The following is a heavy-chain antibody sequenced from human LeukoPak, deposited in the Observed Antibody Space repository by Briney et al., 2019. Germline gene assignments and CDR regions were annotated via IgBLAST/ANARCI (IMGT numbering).Heavy chain of an antibody. CDR2: ISSSGSTI. J-gene: IGHJ4*02. CDR3: ARELWELLVDY. CDR1: GFTFSDYY. V-gene: IGHV3-11*04. D-gene: IGHD1-26*01. Sequence: GGSLRLSCAASGFTFSDYYMSWIRQAPGKGLEGVSYISSSGSTIYYADSVKGRFTISRDNAKNSLYLQMNSLRAEDTAVYYCARELWELLVDYWGQGTLVTVSS.